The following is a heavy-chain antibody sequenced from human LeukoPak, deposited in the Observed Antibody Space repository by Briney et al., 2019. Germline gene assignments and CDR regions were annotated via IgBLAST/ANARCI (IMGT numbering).Heavy chain of an antibody. CDR1: GGSFSGYY. CDR2: IHYSGST. V-gene: IGHV4-59*01. CDR3: ARTTEGYAGGPGYSYYYYMDV. J-gene: IGHJ6*03. Sequence: RSSETLSLTCAVYGGSFSGYYWSWIRQPPGKGLEWIGYIHYSGSTHYNPSLKSRVTISVDTSKNQVSLKLRSVTAADTAVYYCARTTEGYAGGPGYSYYYYMDVWGKGTTVTISS. D-gene: IGHD5-12*01.